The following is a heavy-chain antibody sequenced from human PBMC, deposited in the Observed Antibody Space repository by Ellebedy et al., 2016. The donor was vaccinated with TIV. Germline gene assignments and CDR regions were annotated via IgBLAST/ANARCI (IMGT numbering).Heavy chain of an antibody. Sequence: MPSETLSLTCSISGGSISSYPWSWIRQPPGKGLEWIGDIYYSGSTKNNPSLRGRVTISVDTSKNQFSLKLSSVTAADTAFYYWARARSSWEYFFDYWGQGALVTVSS. J-gene: IGHJ4*02. CDR3: ARARSSWEYFFDY. D-gene: IGHD6-13*01. CDR2: IYYSGST. CDR1: GGSISSYP. V-gene: IGHV4-59*01.